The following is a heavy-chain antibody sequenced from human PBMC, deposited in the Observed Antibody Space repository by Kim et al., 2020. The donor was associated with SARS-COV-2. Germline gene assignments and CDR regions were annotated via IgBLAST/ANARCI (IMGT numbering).Heavy chain of an antibody. CDR2: ISYDGSNK. V-gene: IGHV3-30-3*01. D-gene: IGHD2-15*01. CDR1: GFTFSSYA. Sequence: GGSLRLSCAASGFTFSSYAMHWVRQAPGKGLEWVAVISYDGSNKYYADSVKGRFTISRDNSKNTLYLQMNSLRAEDTAVYYCARDGGDIVVVVAATYYFDYWGQGTLVTVSS. CDR3: ARDGGDIVVVVAATYYFDY. J-gene: IGHJ4*02.